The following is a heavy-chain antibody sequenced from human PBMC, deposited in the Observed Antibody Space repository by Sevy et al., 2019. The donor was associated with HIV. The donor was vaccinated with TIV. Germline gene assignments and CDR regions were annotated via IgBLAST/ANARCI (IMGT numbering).Heavy chain of an antibody. J-gene: IGHJ4*02. Sequence: GGSLRLSCEASGFTFSSYWMHWVRQVPGKGLVWVSRIDPDGSRTSYVDSMKGRFTISRDNAKNTLYLQMNSLRGEDTAVYHCAKDFDWPSGYWGQGTLVTVSS. CDR3: AKDFDWPSGY. V-gene: IGHV3-74*01. D-gene: IGHD3-9*01. CDR2: IDPDGSRT. CDR1: GFTFSSYW.